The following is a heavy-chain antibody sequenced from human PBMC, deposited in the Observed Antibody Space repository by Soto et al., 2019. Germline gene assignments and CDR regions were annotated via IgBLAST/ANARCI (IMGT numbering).Heavy chain of an antibody. J-gene: IGHJ4*02. CDR3: AREGDSGSHL. Sequence: ASGKVSFKASGYTFTSYYIHWVRQAPGQGLEWMGIINPSGGSTSYAQKFQGRVTMTRDTSTSTVYMGLSSLRSEDTAVYYCAREGDSGSHLWGQGTLVTVSS. CDR1: GYTFTSYY. CDR2: INPSGGST. V-gene: IGHV1-46*01. D-gene: IGHD1-26*01.